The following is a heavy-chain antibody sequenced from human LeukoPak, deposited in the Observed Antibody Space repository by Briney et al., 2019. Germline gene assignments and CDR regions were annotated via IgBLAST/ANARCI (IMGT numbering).Heavy chain of an antibody. Sequence: SETLSLTCTVSGGSISSGSYYWSWIRQPAGKGLEWIGRIYTSGSTNYSPSLKSRVTISVDTSKNQFSLRLSSVTAADTAVYYCARDSPGIAAAALSWFDPWGQGTLVTVSS. V-gene: IGHV4-61*02. CDR1: GGSISSGSYY. J-gene: IGHJ5*02. D-gene: IGHD6-13*01. CDR3: ARDSPGIAAAALSWFDP. CDR2: IYTSGST.